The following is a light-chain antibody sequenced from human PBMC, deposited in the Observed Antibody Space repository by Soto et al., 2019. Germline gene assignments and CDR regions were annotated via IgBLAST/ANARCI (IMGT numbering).Light chain of an antibody. J-gene: IGLJ2*01. CDR3: QSADSTYVV. CDR2: KDS. CDR1: ALPKQY. V-gene: IGLV3-25*03. Sequence: SSELTQPPSVSVSPGQTARITCSGDALPKQYAYWYQQKPGQAPVLVIYKDSERPSGIPERFSGSSSGTTVTLTISGVQAEDEADYYCQSADSTYVVFGGGTKVTVL.